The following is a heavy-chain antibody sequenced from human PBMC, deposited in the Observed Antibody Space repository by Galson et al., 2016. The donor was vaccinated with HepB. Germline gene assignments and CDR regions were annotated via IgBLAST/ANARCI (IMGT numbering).Heavy chain of an antibody. D-gene: IGHD3/OR15-3a*01. Sequence: SLRLSCAASGFTVSTSFMTWVRQAPGKGLEWVSIIYKSGNTDYADSVRGRFTVSRDDSKNIVYLHMNSLRVGDTGRYSCARDSATAYYFGMDVWGQGTTVIVSS. CDR2: IYKSGNT. CDR1: GFTVSTSF. V-gene: IGHV3-53*01. CDR3: ARDSATAYYFGMDV. J-gene: IGHJ6*02.